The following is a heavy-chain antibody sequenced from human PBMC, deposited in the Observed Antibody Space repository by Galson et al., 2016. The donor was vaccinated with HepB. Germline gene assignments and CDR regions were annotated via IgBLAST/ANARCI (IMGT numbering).Heavy chain of an antibody. D-gene: IGHD3-16*01. J-gene: IGHJ2*01. CDR3: AKIDDSRWYFDL. Sequence: SLRLSCAASGFTFRNHWMSWIRQAPGKGLEWVANIKYDGNEKYSVESMKGRFTVSRDNARDSLYLQMNSLRADDTAVYYCAKIDDSRWYFDLWGRGTLVTVSS. V-gene: IGHV3-7*03. CDR1: GFTFRNHW. CDR2: IKYDGNEK.